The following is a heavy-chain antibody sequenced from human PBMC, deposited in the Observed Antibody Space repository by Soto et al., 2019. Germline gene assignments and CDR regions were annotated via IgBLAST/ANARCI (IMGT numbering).Heavy chain of an antibody. Sequence: QLQLQESGAGLVKPSQTLSLTCAVSGGSISSGGYSWSLIRQPPGKGLESIGYSYHSGRTYYKPSLKSRVTIAVDRSKNQFSLKLSSVTDADTAVYYCGRGSAVTPRVDYLGQGTLVTVSS. D-gene: IGHD2-15*01. CDR1: GGSISSGGYS. J-gene: IGHJ4*02. CDR2: SYHSGRT. V-gene: IGHV4-30-2*01. CDR3: GRGSAVTPRVDY.